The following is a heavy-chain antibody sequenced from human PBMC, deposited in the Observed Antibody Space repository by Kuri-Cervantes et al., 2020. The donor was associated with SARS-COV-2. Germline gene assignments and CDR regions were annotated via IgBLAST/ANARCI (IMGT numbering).Heavy chain of an antibody. CDR1: GYTFTSYA. D-gene: IGHD2-2*01. J-gene: IGHJ5*02. Sequence: ASVKVSCKASGYTFTSYAMHWVRQAPGQRLEWMGWINAGNGNTNYAQKLQGRVTMTTDTSTSTAYMELSSLRSEDTAVYYCATASAVVVPTNWFDPWGQGTLVTVSS. CDR2: INAGNGNT. V-gene: IGHV1-3*01. CDR3: ATASAVVVPTNWFDP.